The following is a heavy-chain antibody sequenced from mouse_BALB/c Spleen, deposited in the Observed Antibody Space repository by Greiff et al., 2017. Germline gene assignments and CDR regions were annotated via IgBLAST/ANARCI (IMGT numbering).Heavy chain of an antibody. CDR3: ARKNYGSSHYYAMDY. Sequence: QVQLQQSGPGLVQPSQSLSITCTVSGFSLTSYGVHWVRQSPGKGLEWLGVIWSGGSTDYNAAFISRLSISKDNSKSQVFFKMNSLQADDTAIYYCARKNYGSSHYYAMDYWGQGTSVTVSS. CDR1: GFSLTSYG. CDR2: IWSGGST. J-gene: IGHJ4*01. D-gene: IGHD1-1*01. V-gene: IGHV2-4-1*01.